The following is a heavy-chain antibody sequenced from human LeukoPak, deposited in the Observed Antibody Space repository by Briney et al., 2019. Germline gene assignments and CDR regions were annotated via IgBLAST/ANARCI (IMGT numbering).Heavy chain of an antibody. CDR1: GFTFSSYS. J-gene: IGHJ4*02. CDR3: AKQYCSGGSGYSSY. CDR2: ISSSSSYI. V-gene: IGHV3-21*01. Sequence: GGSLRLSCAASGFTFSSYSMNWVRQAPGKGLEWVSSISSSSSYIYYADSVKGRFTISRDNAKNSLYLQMNSLRAEDTAVYYGAKQYCSGGSGYSSYWGQGTLVTVSS. D-gene: IGHD2-15*01.